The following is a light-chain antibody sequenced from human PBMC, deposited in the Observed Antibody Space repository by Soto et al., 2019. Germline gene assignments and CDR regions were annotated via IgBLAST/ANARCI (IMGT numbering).Light chain of an antibody. CDR3: QQYGSSPPWT. J-gene: IGKJ1*01. V-gene: IGKV3-15*01. CDR1: QSVSSN. Sequence: RVMTQSPATLSVSPGERVTLSCRASQSVSSNLAWYQQKPGQAPRLLIYSAFFRATGIPARFSGSGSGTEFTLTISSLQSEDFAVYYCQQYGSSPPWTVGQGTKVDIK. CDR2: SAF.